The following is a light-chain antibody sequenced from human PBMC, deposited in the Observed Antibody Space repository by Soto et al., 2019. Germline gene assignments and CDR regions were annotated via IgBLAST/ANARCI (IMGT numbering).Light chain of an antibody. CDR1: SSDVGTFNL. J-gene: IGLJ1*01. CDR2: EVI. Sequence: QSALTQVASVSGSPGQSITISCTGTSSDVGTFNLVSWYQQHPGKAPRLMIYEVIKRPSGVSNRFSGSKSGNTASLTISGLQAEDEADYYCCSNASSSVYVFGTGTKVPVL. V-gene: IGLV2-23*02. CDR3: CSNASSSVYV.